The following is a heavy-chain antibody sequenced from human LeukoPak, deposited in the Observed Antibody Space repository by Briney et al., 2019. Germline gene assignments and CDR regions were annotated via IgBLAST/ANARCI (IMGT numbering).Heavy chain of an antibody. J-gene: IGHJ6*03. V-gene: IGHV4-61*02. D-gene: IGHD6-13*01. CDR2: IYTSGST. Sequence: SQTLSLTCTVSGGSISSGSYYWSWIRQPAGKGLEWIGRIYTSGSTNYNPSLKSRVTISVDTSKNQFSLKLSSVTAADTAVYYCARGSSSWSYYYMDVWGKGTTVTVSS. CDR3: ARGSSSWSYYYMDV. CDR1: GGSISSGSYY.